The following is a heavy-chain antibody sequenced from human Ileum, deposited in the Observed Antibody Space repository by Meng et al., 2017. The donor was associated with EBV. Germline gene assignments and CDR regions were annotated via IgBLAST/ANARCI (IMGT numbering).Heavy chain of an antibody. CDR3: ARNVPGTSAYYD. CDR2: IYYSGST. J-gene: IGHJ4*02. Sequence: VPLQEAGPRLAKPTASLSLTFAVSGYAISSTNWGGWSRQPPGKGLEWIGYIYYSGSTSYNPSLKSRVTMSVDTSKNQFSLNLNSVTAVDTAVYYCARNVPGTSAYYDWGQGTLVTVSS. CDR1: GYAISSTNW. D-gene: IGHD3-22*01. V-gene: IGHV4-28*01.